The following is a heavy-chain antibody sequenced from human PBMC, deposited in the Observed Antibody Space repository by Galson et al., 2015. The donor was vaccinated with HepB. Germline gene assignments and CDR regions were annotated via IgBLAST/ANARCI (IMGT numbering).Heavy chain of an antibody. CDR1: GFTFGRYS. V-gene: IGHV3-48*01. J-gene: IGHJ6*03. CDR2: ISSTSGSI. D-gene: IGHD3-3*01. CDR3: ARDTSGFLDSHYYGYYYMDG. Sequence: SLRLSCAASGFTFGRYSINWVRQAPGKGLEWLSYISSTSGSIYYADSVKGRFTISRDNAKNSMYLQMNSLRAEDTAVYYCARDTSGFLDSHYYGYYYMDGWGKGTTVTVSS.